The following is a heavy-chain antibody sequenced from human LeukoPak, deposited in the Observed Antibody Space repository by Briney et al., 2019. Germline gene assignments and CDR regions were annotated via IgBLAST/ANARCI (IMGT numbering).Heavy chain of an antibody. CDR3: ARVPFGYYDSSGYPLAPFDY. V-gene: IGHV4-34*01. J-gene: IGHJ4*02. Sequence: PSETLSLTCAVYGGSFSGYYWSWIRQPPGKGLEWIGGIYYSGSTYYNPSLKSRVTISVDTSKNQFSLKLSSVTAADTAVYYCARVPFGYYDSSGYPLAPFDYWGQGTLVTVSS. CDR2: IYYSGST. CDR1: GGSFSGYY. D-gene: IGHD3-22*01.